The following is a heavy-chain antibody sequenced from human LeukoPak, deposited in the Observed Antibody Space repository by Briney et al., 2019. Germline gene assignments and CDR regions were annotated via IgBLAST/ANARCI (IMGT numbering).Heavy chain of an antibody. Sequence: SETLSLTCTVSGDSISTYYWSWIRQPPGKGLEWIGEINHSGSTNYNPSLKSRVTISVDTSKNQFSLKLSSVTAADTAVYYCASRSGFDPWGQGTLVTVSS. V-gene: IGHV4-34*01. J-gene: IGHJ5*02. CDR3: ASRSGFDP. CDR1: GDSISTYY. CDR2: INHSGST.